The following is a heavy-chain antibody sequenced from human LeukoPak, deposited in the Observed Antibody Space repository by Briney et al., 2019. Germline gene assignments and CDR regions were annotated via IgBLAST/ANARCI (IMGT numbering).Heavy chain of an antibody. CDR2: IGGGPV. V-gene: IGHV3-23*01. Sequence: GGSLRLSCAAFGFTFSNYAMTWVRQAPGKGLEWVSTIGGGPVYYADSVKGRFTISRDDSKNTLFLQMNSLRAEDTAIYYCAKDSFSHNGIFDALDIWGQGTMVTVSS. D-gene: IGHD2-8*01. J-gene: IGHJ3*02. CDR1: GFTFSNYA. CDR3: AKDSFSHNGIFDALDI.